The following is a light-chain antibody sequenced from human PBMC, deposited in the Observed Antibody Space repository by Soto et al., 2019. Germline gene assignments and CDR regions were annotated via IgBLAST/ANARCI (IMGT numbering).Light chain of an antibody. Sequence: DIQMTQSPSSLSASVGDRVTITCQASQDIKNYLNWYQQKPGKAPNLLIYDASNLKTGVPSRFSGSGSGTHFTFTISSLRPEDIATYYCKHYDHLPPLSFGGGTKVEIK. CDR3: KHYDHLPPLS. CDR1: QDIKNY. V-gene: IGKV1-33*01. J-gene: IGKJ4*01. CDR2: DAS.